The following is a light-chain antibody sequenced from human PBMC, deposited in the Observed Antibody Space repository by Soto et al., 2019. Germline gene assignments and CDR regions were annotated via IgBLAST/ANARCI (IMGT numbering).Light chain of an antibody. Sequence: DIQMTQPPSTLSASVGDRITISCRASQTISSWLAWYQQKPGKAPKLLIYDASNLESGVPSRFSGSGSGTEFTLTISSLQTDDFATYYCQQYNSYPWTFGQGTKVDI. CDR3: QQYNSYPWT. CDR2: DAS. V-gene: IGKV1-5*01. J-gene: IGKJ1*01. CDR1: QTISSW.